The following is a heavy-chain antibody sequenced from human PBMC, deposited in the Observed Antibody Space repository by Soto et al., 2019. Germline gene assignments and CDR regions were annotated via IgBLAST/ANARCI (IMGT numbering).Heavy chain of an antibody. CDR2: IKQDGSEK. Sequence: GGSLRLSCAASGFTFNSYWMSWVRQAPGKGLEWVANIKQDGSEKYYVDSVKGRFTISRDNAKNSLYLQMNSLRAEDTAVYYCARDGYDFWSGYYYYYYMDVWGKGTTVTVSS. J-gene: IGHJ6*03. D-gene: IGHD3-3*01. CDR3: ARDGYDFWSGYYYYYYMDV. CDR1: GFTFNSYW. V-gene: IGHV3-7*01.